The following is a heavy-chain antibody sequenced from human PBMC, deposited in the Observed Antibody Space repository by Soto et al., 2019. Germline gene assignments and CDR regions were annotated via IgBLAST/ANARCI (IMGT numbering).Heavy chain of an antibody. D-gene: IGHD6-13*01. Sequence: GGSLRLSCAASGFTFSSYSMNWVRQAPGKGLEWVSYISSSSSTIYYADSVKGRFTISRDNAKNSLYLQMDSLRAEDTVVFCSARNRQHRSWYFDAFDIWGQGTMVNVS. J-gene: IGHJ3*02. CDR2: ISSSSSTI. V-gene: IGHV3-48*01. CDR1: GFTFSSYS. CDR3: ARNRQHRSWYFDAFDI.